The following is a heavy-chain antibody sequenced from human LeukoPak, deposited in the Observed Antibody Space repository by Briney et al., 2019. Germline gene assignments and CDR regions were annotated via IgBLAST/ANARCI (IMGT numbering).Heavy chain of an antibody. CDR2: ISSGGNT. CDR1: GFTVSSNY. V-gene: IGHV3-53*01. CDR3: ARDTPPDY. Sequence: GGSLRLSCAASGFTVSSNYMSWVRQAPGKGLEWVSVISSGGNTYYADSVKGRFTISRDNSKNTLYLQMNSLRAEDTAVYYCARDTPPDYWGQGTLVTVSS. J-gene: IGHJ4*02.